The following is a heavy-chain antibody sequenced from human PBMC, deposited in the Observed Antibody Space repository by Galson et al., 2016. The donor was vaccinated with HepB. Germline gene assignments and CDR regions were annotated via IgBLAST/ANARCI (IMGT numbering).Heavy chain of an antibody. CDR2: INPGDGRS. CDR3: AREFGDCDSTRCSKQHFDS. V-gene: IGHV1-46*04. CDR1: GYTFTNYY. Sequence: SVKVSCKASGYTFTNYYMHWVRRAPGQGLEWMAIINPGDGRSHSAQNLQGRVTVTRDTSTSTVYMELSSLMSEDTAMYYCAREFGDCDSTRCSKQHFDSWGQGTLVTVSS. D-gene: IGHD2-2*01. J-gene: IGHJ4*02.